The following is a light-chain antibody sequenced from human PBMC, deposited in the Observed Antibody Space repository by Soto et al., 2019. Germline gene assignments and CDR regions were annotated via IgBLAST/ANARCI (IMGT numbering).Light chain of an antibody. Sequence: AIQLTQSPSSLSASVRDRVTITCRASQGISSYLAWYQQKPGKAPKLLIYDVSTLDSGVPSRFSGSASGTEFTLTISSLESDDFATYYCQQYHRYSTFGQGTKVDIK. CDR2: DVS. CDR3: QQYHRYST. V-gene: IGKV1-13*02. J-gene: IGKJ1*01. CDR1: QGISSY.